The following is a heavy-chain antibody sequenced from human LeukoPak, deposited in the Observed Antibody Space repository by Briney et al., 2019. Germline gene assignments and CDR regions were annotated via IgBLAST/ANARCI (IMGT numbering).Heavy chain of an antibody. J-gene: IGHJ6*02. V-gene: IGHV3-64D*06. CDR2: ISSNGGST. CDR3: VKDFYGSGLYYYYGMDV. CDR1: GFTLSSYA. Sequence: GGSLRLSCSASGFTLSSYAMHWVRQAPGEGLEYVSAISSNGGSTYYADSVKGRFTISRDNSKNTLDLQMRSLRTEDTAVCYCVKDFYGSGLYYYYGMDVWGQGTTVTVSS. D-gene: IGHD3-10*01.